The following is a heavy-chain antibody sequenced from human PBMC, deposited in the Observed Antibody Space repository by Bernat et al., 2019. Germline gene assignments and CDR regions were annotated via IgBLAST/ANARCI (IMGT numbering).Heavy chain of an antibody. CDR3: ARRPAAKDGDLAIDY. D-gene: IGHD4-17*01. V-gene: IGHV2-5*02. CDR1: GFSLSTSGVG. J-gene: IGHJ4*02. CDR2: IYWDDDK. Sequence: QITLKESGPTLVKPTQTLTLTCTFSGFSLSTSGVGVGWIRQPPGKALEWLALIYWDDDKRYSPSLKSRLTITKDTSKNQVVLTMTNMDPVDTATYYCARRPAAKDGDLAIDYWGQGTLVTVSS.